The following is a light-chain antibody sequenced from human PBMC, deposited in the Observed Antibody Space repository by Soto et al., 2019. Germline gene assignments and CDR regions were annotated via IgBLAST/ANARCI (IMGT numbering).Light chain of an antibody. CDR1: QSVSSY. CDR2: DAS. V-gene: IGKV3-11*01. J-gene: IGKJ1*01. Sequence: EIVLTQSPATLSLSPVERATLSCMASQSVSSYLAWYQQKPCQAPRLLIYDASNRATGIPARFSGSGSGTDFTLTISSLEPEDFAVFYCQQYGSSLPWTFGQGTKVDIK. CDR3: QQYGSSLPWT.